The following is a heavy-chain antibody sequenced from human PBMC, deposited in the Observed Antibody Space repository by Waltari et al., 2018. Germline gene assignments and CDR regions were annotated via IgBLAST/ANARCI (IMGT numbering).Heavy chain of an antibody. CDR2: IYHSGST. J-gene: IGHJ4*02. V-gene: IGHV4-38-2*01. CDR1: GYSISSGYY. CDR3: ATRGYSGYDFDY. D-gene: IGHD5-12*01. Sequence: QVQLQESGPGLVKPSETLSLTCAVSGYSISSGYYWGWIRQPPGKGLEGIGSIYHSGSTYYNPSLKSRVTISVDTSKNQFSLKLSSVTAADTAVYYCATRGYSGYDFDYWGQGTLVTVSS.